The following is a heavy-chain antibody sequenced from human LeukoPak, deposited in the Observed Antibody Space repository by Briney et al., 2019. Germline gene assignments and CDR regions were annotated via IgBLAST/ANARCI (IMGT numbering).Heavy chain of an antibody. Sequence: SSETLSLTCTVSGGSISSYYWSWIRQPPGKGLEWIGYIYYSGSTNYNPSLKSRVTISVDTSKNQFSLKLSSVTAADTAVYYCARVARGYGDYFFDYWGQGTLVTGSS. D-gene: IGHD4-17*01. V-gene: IGHV4-59*01. CDR2: IYYSGST. CDR1: GGSISSYY. CDR3: ARVARGYGDYFFDY. J-gene: IGHJ4*02.